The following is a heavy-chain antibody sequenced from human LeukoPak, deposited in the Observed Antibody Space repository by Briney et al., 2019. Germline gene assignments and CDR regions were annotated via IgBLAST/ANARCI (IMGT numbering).Heavy chain of an antibody. V-gene: IGHV3-7*01. CDR3: ARGVTTVDY. CDR1: GFTFNSHW. Sequence: GGSLRLSCAASGFTFNSHWMGWVRQAPGKGLEWVANIKQDGSEKFYVDSVEGRFTISRDNAKNSLYLQMNSLRAEDTAVYYCARGVTTVDYWGQGTLVTVSS. D-gene: IGHD4-17*01. J-gene: IGHJ4*02. CDR2: IKQDGSEK.